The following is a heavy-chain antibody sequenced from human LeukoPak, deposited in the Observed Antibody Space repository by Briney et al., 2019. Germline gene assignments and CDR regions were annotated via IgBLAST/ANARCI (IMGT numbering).Heavy chain of an antibody. V-gene: IGHV1-69*13. Sequence: ASVKVSCKAFGYTFTSNYMHWVRQAPGQGLEWMGGIIPIFGTANYAQKFQGRVTITADESTSTAYMELSSLRSEDTAVYYCALEDYYDSSGYFDYWGQGTLVTVSS. CDR3: ALEDYYDSSGYFDY. J-gene: IGHJ4*02. D-gene: IGHD3-22*01. CDR1: GYTFTSNY. CDR2: IIPIFGTA.